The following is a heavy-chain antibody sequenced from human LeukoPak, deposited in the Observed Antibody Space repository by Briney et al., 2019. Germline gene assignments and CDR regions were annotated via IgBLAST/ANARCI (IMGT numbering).Heavy chain of an antibody. CDR3: SRITTNGYFEY. CDR1: GFTFSSYA. Sequence: GGSLRLSCAASGFTFSSYAMNWVRQAPGKGLEWVLSIRSSGDNTYYADSVKGRFTISRDNSKNTVYLQMNSLRAEDTAVYFCSRITTNGYFEYWGQGALVTVSS. J-gene: IGHJ4*02. CDR2: IRSSGDNT. V-gene: IGHV3-23*01. D-gene: IGHD1-1*01.